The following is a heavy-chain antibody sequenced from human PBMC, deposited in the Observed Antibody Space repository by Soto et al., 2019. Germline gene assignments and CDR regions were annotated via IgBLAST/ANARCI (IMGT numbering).Heavy chain of an antibody. CDR3: ASSRDCSGGSCYSSSFYFDY. V-gene: IGHV4-59*01. CDR2: IYYSGST. J-gene: IGHJ4*02. D-gene: IGHD2-15*01. CDR1: GGSISSYY. Sequence: PSETLSLTCTVSGGSISSYYWSWIRQPPGKGLEWIGYIYYSGSTNYNPSLKSRVTISVDTSKNQFSLKLSSVTAADTAVYYCASSRDCSGGSCYSSSFYFDYSGQATLVTVSS.